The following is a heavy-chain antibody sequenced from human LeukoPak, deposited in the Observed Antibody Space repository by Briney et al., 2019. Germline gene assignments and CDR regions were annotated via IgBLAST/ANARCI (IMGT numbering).Heavy chain of an antibody. Sequence: SETLSLTCTVSVGSISSGDYYWSWIRQPPGKGLEWIGYIYYSGSTYYNPSLKSRVTISVDTTKYQFSLKLSPVTAADTAVYYCARETSGSYSTIDYWGQGTLVTVSS. D-gene: IGHD1-26*01. J-gene: IGHJ4*02. V-gene: IGHV4-30-4*08. CDR3: ARETSGSYSTIDY. CDR1: VGSISSGDYY. CDR2: IYYSGST.